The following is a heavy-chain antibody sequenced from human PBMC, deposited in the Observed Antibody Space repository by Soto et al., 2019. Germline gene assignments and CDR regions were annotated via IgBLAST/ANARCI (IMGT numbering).Heavy chain of an antibody. Sequence: QVQLQESGPGLVKPSQTLSLTCTVSGGSISSGDYYWSWIRQPPGKGLEWIGYIYYSGSTYYNPSLKSRVTISVDTSKNQFSLKLSSVTAADTAVYYCARDMNYGDYDWYFDLWGRGTLVTVSS. J-gene: IGHJ2*01. CDR2: IYYSGST. CDR1: GGSISSGDYY. CDR3: ARDMNYGDYDWYFDL. V-gene: IGHV4-30-4*01. D-gene: IGHD4-17*01.